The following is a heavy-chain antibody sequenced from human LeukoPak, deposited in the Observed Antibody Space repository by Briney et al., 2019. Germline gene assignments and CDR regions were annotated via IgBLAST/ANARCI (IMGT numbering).Heavy chain of an antibody. Sequence: GGSLRLSCAASGFTFSSYAMSWVRQAPGKGLEWVSAISGSGGSTYYADSVKGRFTISRDNSKNTLYLQMNSLRAEDTAVYYCAKDWGEYNWNYDAFDIWGQGTMVTVSS. CDR2: ISGSGGST. V-gene: IGHV3-23*01. CDR3: AKDWGEYNWNYDAFDI. J-gene: IGHJ3*02. D-gene: IGHD1-7*01. CDR1: GFTFSSYA.